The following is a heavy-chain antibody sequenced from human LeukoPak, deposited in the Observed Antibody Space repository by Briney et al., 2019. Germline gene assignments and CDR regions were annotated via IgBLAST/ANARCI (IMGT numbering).Heavy chain of an antibody. J-gene: IGHJ4*02. CDR2: IYSGGST. V-gene: IGHV3-53*01. Sequence: PGGSLRLSCAASGFTVSSNYMSWVRQAPGKGLEWVSVIYSGGSTYYADSVKGRFTISRDNSKNTLYLQMNSLRAEDTAVYYCAKGLYYYDSSGYYWYDYWGQGTLVTVSS. CDR1: GFTVSSNY. CDR3: AKGLYYYDSSGYYWYDY. D-gene: IGHD3-22*01.